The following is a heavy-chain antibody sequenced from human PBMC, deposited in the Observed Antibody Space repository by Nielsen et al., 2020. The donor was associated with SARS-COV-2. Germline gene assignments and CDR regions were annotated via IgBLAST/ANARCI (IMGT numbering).Heavy chain of an antibody. J-gene: IGHJ5*02. D-gene: IGHD6-13*01. Sequence: ASVKVSCKTFGYTFSNYYIHWVRRAPGQGLEWVGIITPIGGTTAYARRFQGRVTMTRDTSTSTVYMVLSSLRSEDTAVYFCARQQLDYDPWGQGTLVTVSS. V-gene: IGHV1-46*01. CDR2: ITPIGGTT. CDR3: ARQQLDYDP. CDR1: GYTFSNYY.